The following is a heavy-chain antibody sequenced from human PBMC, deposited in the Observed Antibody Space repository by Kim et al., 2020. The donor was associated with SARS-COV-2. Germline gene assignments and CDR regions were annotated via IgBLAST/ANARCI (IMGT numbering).Heavy chain of an antibody. CDR1: GFTFSSYA. CDR3: ARERGTSPYYDILTGYFNWFDP. J-gene: IGHJ5*02. CDR2: ISYDGSNK. Sequence: GGSLRLSCAASGFTFSSYAMHWVRQAPGKGLEWVAVISYDGSNKYYVDSVKGRFTISRDNSKNTLYLQMNSLRAEDTAVYYCARERGTSPYYDILTGYFNWFDPWGQGTLVTVSS. V-gene: IGHV3-30*04. D-gene: IGHD3-9*01.